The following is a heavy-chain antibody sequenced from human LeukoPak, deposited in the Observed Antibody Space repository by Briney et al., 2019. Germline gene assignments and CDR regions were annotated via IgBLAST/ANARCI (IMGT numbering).Heavy chain of an antibody. Sequence: GGSLRLSCAASGFTFDNHAMSWVRQAPGKGLEWVSAISGSGGSTYYADSVKGRFTISRDNSKNTLYLQMNSLRAEDTAVYYCAKVDFFASSGWFPFDYWGQGTLVTVSS. CDR1: GFTFDNHA. D-gene: IGHD6-19*01. CDR2: ISGSGGST. J-gene: IGHJ4*02. CDR3: AKVDFFASSGWFPFDY. V-gene: IGHV3-23*01.